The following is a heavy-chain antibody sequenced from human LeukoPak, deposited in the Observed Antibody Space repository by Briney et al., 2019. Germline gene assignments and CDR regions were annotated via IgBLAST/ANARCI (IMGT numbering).Heavy chain of an antibody. Sequence: SETLSLTCTVSGGSISSSSYYWGWIRQPPGKGLEWIGTIYYSGSTYYNSSLKSRVTISIDTSKNQFSLRLSSMTAADTAVYYCTRATGADYWGQGTLVTVSS. CDR2: IYYSGST. J-gene: IGHJ4*02. V-gene: IGHV4-39*07. CDR3: TRATGADY. D-gene: IGHD1-1*01. CDR1: GGSISSSSYY.